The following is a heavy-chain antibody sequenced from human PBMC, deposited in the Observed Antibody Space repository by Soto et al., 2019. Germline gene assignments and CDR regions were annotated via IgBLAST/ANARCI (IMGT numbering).Heavy chain of an antibody. CDR3: ARFVRPCSVTTCSTRADV. CDR2: IYSGGST. D-gene: IGHD2-2*01. V-gene: IGHV4-61*01. CDR1: GGFVNSDTHS. Sequence: KSSETLSLTCTVSGGFVNSDTHSWSWIRQTPGKRLEWIGFIYSGGSTKNPSLRSRVTMSVDTSKNQFSLKLRSVIVADTAVYHCARFVRPCSVTTCSTRADVWGQGITVTVSS. J-gene: IGHJ6*02.